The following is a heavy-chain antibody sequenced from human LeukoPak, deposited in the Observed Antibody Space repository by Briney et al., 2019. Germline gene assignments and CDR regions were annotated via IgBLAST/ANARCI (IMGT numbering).Heavy chain of an antibody. J-gene: IGHJ4*02. CDR1: GGSISSSSYY. Sequence: SETLSLTCTVSGGSISSSSYYWGWIRQPPGKGLEWIGSIYYSGSTYYNPSLKSRVTISVDTSKNQFSLKLSSVTAADTAVYYCASQGVLLWFGSPRYFDYWGQGTLVTVSS. V-gene: IGHV4-39*07. D-gene: IGHD3-10*01. CDR3: ASQGVLLWFGSPRYFDY. CDR2: IYYSGST.